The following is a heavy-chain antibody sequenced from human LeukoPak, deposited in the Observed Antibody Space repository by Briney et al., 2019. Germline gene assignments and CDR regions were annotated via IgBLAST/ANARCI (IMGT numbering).Heavy chain of an antibody. CDR1: GYTFTSYG. CDR3: ARLIGVTYYYDSSGYYPDY. Sequence: ASVKVSCKASGYTFTSYGISWVRQAPGQGLEWMGWMSAYNGNTNYAQKLQGRVTMTTDTSTSTAYMELRSLRSDDTAVYYCARLIGVTYYYDSSGYYPDYWGQGTLVTVSS. D-gene: IGHD3-22*01. J-gene: IGHJ4*02. CDR2: MSAYNGNT. V-gene: IGHV1-18*01.